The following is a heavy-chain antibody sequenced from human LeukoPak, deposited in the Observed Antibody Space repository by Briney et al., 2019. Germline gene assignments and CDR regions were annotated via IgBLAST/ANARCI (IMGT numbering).Heavy chain of an antibody. CDR3: AREVRIAVAGAYFDY. D-gene: IGHD6-19*01. CDR2: ISAYNGNT. Sequence: ASVKVSCKASGYTFTSYGISWVRQAPGQGLEWMGWISAYNGNTNYAQKLQGRVTMTTDTSTSTAYMELRSLRSDGTAVYYCAREVRIAVAGAYFDYWGQGTLVTVSS. V-gene: IGHV1-18*01. J-gene: IGHJ4*02. CDR1: GYTFTSYG.